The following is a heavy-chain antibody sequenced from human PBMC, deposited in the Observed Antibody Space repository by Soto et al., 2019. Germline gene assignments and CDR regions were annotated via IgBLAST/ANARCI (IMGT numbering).Heavy chain of an antibody. J-gene: IGHJ4*02. V-gene: IGHV1-2*02. D-gene: IGHD5-12*01. CDR1: GYTFTGYY. Sequence: ASVKVSCKPSGYTFTGYYIHWVRQAPGQGLEWMGWINPNSGATNYAQKFQGRVTMTSDTSMSTAYVELARLRSVDTAVYYCVRDLVTTIGDFDYWGQGTLVTVSS. CDR3: VRDLVTTIGDFDY. CDR2: INPNSGAT.